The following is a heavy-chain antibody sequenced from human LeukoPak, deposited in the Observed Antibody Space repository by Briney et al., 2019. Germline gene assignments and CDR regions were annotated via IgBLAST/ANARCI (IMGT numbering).Heavy chain of an antibody. CDR2: INHSGRT. V-gene: IGHV4-34*01. CDR1: GGSFSGYY. D-gene: IGHD2-21*02. J-gene: IGHJ4*02. Sequence: SETLSLTCAVYGGSFSGYYWSWIRQPPGKGLEWIGEINHSGRTNYNPSLKSRVTISVDTSKNQFSLKLSSVTAADTAVYCCASVWDCGGDCYSRPSDYWGQGTLVTVSS. CDR3: ASVWDCGGDCYSRPSDY.